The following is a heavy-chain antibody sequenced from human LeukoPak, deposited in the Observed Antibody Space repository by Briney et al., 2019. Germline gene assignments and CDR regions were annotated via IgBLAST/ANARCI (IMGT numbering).Heavy chain of an antibody. CDR2: IYYTGTT. V-gene: IGHV4-59*01. CDR1: GGSISSYF. CDR3: ARYHQPSGPNWLDR. D-gene: IGHD2-15*01. J-gene: IGHJ5*02. Sequence: SETLSLTCTVSGGSISSYFWTWIRQFPGKGLEWIGYIYYTGTTSYNPSLKSRVTISVDTSKNQFSLSLSSVTAADTAVYYCARYHQPSGPNWLDRWGQGTLVTVSS.